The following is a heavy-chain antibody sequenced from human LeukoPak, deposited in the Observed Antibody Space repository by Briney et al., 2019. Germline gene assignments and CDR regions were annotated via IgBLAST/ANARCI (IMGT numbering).Heavy chain of an antibody. CDR2: ISGSGGST. CDR3: ANSYDSSGYYLPFDY. Sequence: PGGSLRLSCAASGFTFSSYAMSWVRQAPGKGLEWVSVISGSGGSTYYADSVKGRFTISRDNSKNTLYLQMNSLRAEDTAVYYCANSYDSSGYYLPFDYWGQGTLVTVSS. D-gene: IGHD3-22*01. CDR1: GFTFSSYA. V-gene: IGHV3-23*01. J-gene: IGHJ4*02.